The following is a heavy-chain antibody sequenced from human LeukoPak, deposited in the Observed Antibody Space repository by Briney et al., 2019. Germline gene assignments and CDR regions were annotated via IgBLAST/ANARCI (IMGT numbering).Heavy chain of an antibody. J-gene: IGHJ6*02. CDR2: IYYSGST. Sequence: PSETLSLTCTVSGGSISSYYWSWIRRPPGKGLEWIGYIYYSGSTNYNPSLKSRVTISVDTSKNQFSLKLSSVTAADTAVYYCARHRYDSSGSSEYYGMDVWGQGTTVTVSS. V-gene: IGHV4-59*08. D-gene: IGHD3-22*01. CDR3: ARHRYDSSGSSEYYGMDV. CDR1: GGSISSYY.